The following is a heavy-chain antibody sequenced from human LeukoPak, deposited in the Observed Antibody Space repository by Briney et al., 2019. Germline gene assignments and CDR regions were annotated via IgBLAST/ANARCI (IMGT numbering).Heavy chain of an antibody. D-gene: IGHD3-3*01. J-gene: IGHJ5*02. CDR3: ARITYDSWSGYYMPDDP. CDR1: GYTFTNYG. V-gene: IGHV1-18*01. Sequence: ASVKVSCKASGYTFTNYGISWVRQAPGQGLEWMGWISIYNGNTDYAQKLRGRVTPPTHPSTSTAYMELRSLRSDDTAVYHCARITYDSWSGYYMPDDPSGQGTLVTVSS. CDR2: ISIYNGNT.